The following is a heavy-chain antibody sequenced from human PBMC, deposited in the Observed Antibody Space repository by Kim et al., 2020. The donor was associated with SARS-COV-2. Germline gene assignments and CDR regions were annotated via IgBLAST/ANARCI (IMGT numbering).Heavy chain of an antibody. V-gene: IGHV4-39*01. Sequence: TYNNPSLKGRVTISVDTSKKQFSLRLSSVTAADAAVYYCARHLRNWYFDLWGRGTLVTVSS. CDR3: ARHLRNWYFDL. J-gene: IGHJ2*01. CDR2: T.